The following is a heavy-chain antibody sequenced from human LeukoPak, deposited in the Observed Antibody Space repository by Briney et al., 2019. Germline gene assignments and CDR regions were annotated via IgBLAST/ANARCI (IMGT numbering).Heavy chain of an antibody. Sequence: SETLSLTCTVSGGSISSYYWSWIRQPPGKGLEWIGYIYYSGSTNYNPSLKSRVTISVDTSKNQFSLKLSSVTAADTAVYYCAAYCGGDCSNAFDIWGQGTMVTVSS. J-gene: IGHJ3*02. CDR3: AAYCGGDCSNAFDI. CDR2: IYYSGST. V-gene: IGHV4-59*01. CDR1: GGSISSYY. D-gene: IGHD2-21*02.